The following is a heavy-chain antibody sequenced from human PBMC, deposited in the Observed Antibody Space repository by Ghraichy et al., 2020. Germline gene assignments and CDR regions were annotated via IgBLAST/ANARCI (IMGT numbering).Heavy chain of an antibody. CDR3: ARRACTIRLWWFDP. V-gene: IGHV4-34*01. CDR1: GGSFSGYY. D-gene: IGHD3-3*01. CDR2: INHSGST. Sequence: SETLSLTCAVYGGSFSGYYWSWIRQPPGKGLEWIGEINHSGSTNYNPSLKSRVTISVDTSKNQFSLKLSSVTAADTAVYYCARRACTIRLWWFDPWGQGTLVTVSS. J-gene: IGHJ5*02.